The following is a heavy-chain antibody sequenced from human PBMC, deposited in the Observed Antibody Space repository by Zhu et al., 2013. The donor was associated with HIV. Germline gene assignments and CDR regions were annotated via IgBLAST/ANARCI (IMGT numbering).Heavy chain of an antibody. D-gene: IGHD2-15*01. J-gene: IGHJ6*02. CDR3: ARHCSGGGCYFDTYYYGMDV. Sequence: QAQLVQSGAEVKKPGASVTVSCKASGYTFTDYGISWVRQAPGQGLEWMGWISAYNGNTIYAQKLQGRVSMTTDTSTTTAYMELRSLTSDDTAVYYCARHCSGGGCYFDTYYYGMDVWGQGTTVIVSS. CDR1: GYTFTDYG. V-gene: IGHV1-18*01. CDR2: ISAYNGNT.